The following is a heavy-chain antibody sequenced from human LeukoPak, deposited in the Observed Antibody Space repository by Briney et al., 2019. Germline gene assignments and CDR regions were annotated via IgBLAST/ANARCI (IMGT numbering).Heavy chain of an antibody. Sequence: PGGSLRLSCAASGLTFSNYAMSWVRQAPGKGLEWVSTISSSGGSTNYLDSVKGRFTISRDNSKNTLYLQMNSLRAEDTAVYYCAKDHEGGRWDYFDYWGQGTLVTVSS. D-gene: IGHD3-16*01. CDR3: AKDHEGGRWDYFDY. CDR1: GLTFSNYA. CDR2: ISSSGGST. V-gene: IGHV3-23*01. J-gene: IGHJ4*02.